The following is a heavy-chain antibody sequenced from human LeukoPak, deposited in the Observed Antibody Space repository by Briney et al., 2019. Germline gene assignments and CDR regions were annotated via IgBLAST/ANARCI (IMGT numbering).Heavy chain of an antibody. CDR3: ARGLGRTAMVTRGGVRFDY. CDR2: INTNTGNP. V-gene: IGHV7-4-1*02. J-gene: IGHJ4*02. CDR1: GYTLTSYA. Sequence: ASVKVSCKASGYTLTSYAMNWVRQAPGQGLEWMGWINTNTGNPTYAQGFTGRFVFSLDTSVSTAYLQISSLKAEDTAVYYCARGLGRTAMVTRGGVRFDYWGQGTLVTVSS. D-gene: IGHD5-18*01.